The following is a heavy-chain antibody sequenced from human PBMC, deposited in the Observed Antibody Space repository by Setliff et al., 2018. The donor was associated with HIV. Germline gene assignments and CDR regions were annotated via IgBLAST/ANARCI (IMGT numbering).Heavy chain of an antibody. CDR2: IRSAASTK. Sequence: PGGSLRLSCAASGFTFSSHAMHWVRQAPGKGLEWVAFIRSAASTKSYADSVKDRFTISRDNSKDTLYLQMNSLRAEDTAVYYCATGYYYDSKRAFDFWGQGTMVTVSS. D-gene: IGHD3-22*01. V-gene: IGHV3-30*02. J-gene: IGHJ3*01. CDR3: ATGYYYDSKRAFDF. CDR1: GFTFSSHA.